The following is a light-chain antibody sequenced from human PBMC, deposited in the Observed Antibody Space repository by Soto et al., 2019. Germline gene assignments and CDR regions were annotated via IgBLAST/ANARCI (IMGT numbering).Light chain of an antibody. Sequence: QPVLTQSPSASASLGASVKLTCTLSSGHSNYAIAWHQQQPEKGPRYLMKLNSDGSHRKGDGIPDRFSGSSSGAERYLTISGVQSEDEADYYCQTWGTGIRVFGTGTKLTVL. V-gene: IGLV4-69*01. J-gene: IGLJ1*01. CDR3: QTWGTGIRV. CDR1: SGHSNYA. CDR2: LNSDGSH.